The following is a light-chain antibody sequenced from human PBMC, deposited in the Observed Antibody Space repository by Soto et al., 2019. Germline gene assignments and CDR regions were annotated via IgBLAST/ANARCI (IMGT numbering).Light chain of an antibody. CDR3: QQYHYWPPYT. CDR2: GAS. Sequence: EIVMTQSPATLSVSPGDTATLSCRASQSVSSNLVWYQQKPGQSPRLLISGASSRTTGVPARFSGSGSGTDFTLTISSLQSEDFAFYFCQQYHYWPPYTFGQGTKLEIK. J-gene: IGKJ2*01. CDR1: QSVSSN. V-gene: IGKV3-15*01.